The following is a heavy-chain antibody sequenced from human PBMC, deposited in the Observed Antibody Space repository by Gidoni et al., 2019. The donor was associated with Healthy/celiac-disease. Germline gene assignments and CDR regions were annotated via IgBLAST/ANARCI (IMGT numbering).Heavy chain of an antibody. CDR2: IKSKTDGGTT. V-gene: IGHV3-15*01. Sequence: EVQLVESGGGLVKPGGSPRLSCAASGFTFSNAWMSWVRQAPGKGLEWFGRIKSKTDGGTTDYAAPVKGRFTISRDDSKNTLYLQMNSLKTEDTAVYYCTTEAARAWFDPWGQGTLVTVSS. J-gene: IGHJ5*02. D-gene: IGHD6-6*01. CDR1: GFTFSNAW. CDR3: TTEAARAWFDP.